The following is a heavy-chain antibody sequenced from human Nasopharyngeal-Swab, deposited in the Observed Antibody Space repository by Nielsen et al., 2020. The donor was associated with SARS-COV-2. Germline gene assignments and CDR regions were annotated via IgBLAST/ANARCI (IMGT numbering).Heavy chain of an antibody. CDR3: AKVPSPKSHLDY. V-gene: IGHV1-3*01. D-gene: IGHD3-3*02. Sequence: ASVKVSCKASGYTFTGYYMHWVRQAPGQRLEWMGWINAGNGNTKYSQKFQGRVTITRDTSASTAYMELSSLRSEDTAVYYCAKVPSPKSHLDYWGQGTLVTVSS. CDR2: INAGNGNT. CDR1: GYTFTGYY. J-gene: IGHJ4*02.